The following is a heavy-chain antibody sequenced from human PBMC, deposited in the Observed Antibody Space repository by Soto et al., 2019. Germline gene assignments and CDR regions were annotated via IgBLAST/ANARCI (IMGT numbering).Heavy chain of an antibody. CDR3: ARDWSYSGFEDF. J-gene: IGHJ4*02. CDR1: GFTFSFYW. D-gene: IGHD5-12*01. CDR2: INQDGSEI. Sequence: RLSCEVSGFTFSFYWMSWVRQAPGKGLEWVANINQDGSEINFVDSVKGRFTISRDNAKNLLYLQMNSLRVEDTAVYYCARDWSYSGFEDFWGQGTQVTVSS. V-gene: IGHV3-7*03.